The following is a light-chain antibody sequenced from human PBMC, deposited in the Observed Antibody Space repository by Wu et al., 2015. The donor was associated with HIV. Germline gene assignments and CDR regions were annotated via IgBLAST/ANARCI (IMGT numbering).Light chain of an antibody. V-gene: IGKV1-9*01. J-gene: IGKJ5*01. CDR2: AAS. Sequence: IQLTQSPSSLSASVGDRVTITCRASQDISNYLAWYQQKPGKAPKLLIYAASTLQSGVPSRFSGNGSGTDFTVTISSLQPEDFATYYCQQVNSYPLTFGQGTRLEIK. CDR1: QDISNY. CDR3: QQVNSYPLT.